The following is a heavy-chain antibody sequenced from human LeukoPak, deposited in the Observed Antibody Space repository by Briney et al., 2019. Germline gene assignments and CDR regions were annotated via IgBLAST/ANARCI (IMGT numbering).Heavy chain of an antibody. Sequence: GGSLKLSCVTSGFTFSYYSMNRVRQAPGKGLEWVSCINSISGEIWYADSVKGRFTISRDDAKNSLYLQMNSLRDEDTAVYYCARDHGYAFDYWGQGTLVTVSS. V-gene: IGHV3-48*02. CDR2: INSISGEI. J-gene: IGHJ4*02. CDR3: ARDHGYAFDY. D-gene: IGHD5-12*01. CDR1: GFTFSYYS.